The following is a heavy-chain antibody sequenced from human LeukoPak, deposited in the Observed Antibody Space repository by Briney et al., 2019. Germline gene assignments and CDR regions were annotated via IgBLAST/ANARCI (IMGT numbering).Heavy chain of an antibody. J-gene: IGHJ4*02. CDR1: GFTFSNYY. CDR3: ARDPSWEILSYFDY. Sequence: GGSLRLSCAASGFTFSNYYMTWIRQAPGKGLECVAYISASGDTIYYEDSVRGRFPISRDNSKNSLSLDMNTLRAEDTAVYYCARDPSWEILSYFDYWGQGTLVTVSS. D-gene: IGHD1-26*01. CDR2: ISASGDTI. V-gene: IGHV3-11*04.